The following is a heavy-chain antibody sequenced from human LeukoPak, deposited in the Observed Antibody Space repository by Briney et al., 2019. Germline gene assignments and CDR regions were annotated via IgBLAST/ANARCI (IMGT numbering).Heavy chain of an antibody. Sequence: QSGGSLRLSCAASGFTFDDYAMHWVRHAPGKGLEWVSGINWKGGRIVYADSVKGRFTISRDNAKNSLYLQMNSLRAEDMALYYCARGNYATGLNWGQGTLVTVSS. CDR3: ARGNYATGLN. J-gene: IGHJ4*02. D-gene: IGHD3-10*01. CDR2: INWKGGRI. V-gene: IGHV3-9*03. CDR1: GFTFDDYA.